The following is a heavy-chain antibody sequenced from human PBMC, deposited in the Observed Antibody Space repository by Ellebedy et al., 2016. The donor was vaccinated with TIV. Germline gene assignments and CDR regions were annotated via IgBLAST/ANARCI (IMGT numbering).Heavy chain of an antibody. V-gene: IGHV4-61*05. Sequence: SETLSLXCTVSGGSISSSSYYWGWIRQPPGKGLEWIGYIYYSGSTNYNPSLKSRVTISVDTSKNQFSLKLSSVTAADTAVYYCATSYSGQVMNVWGQGTTVTVSS. D-gene: IGHD1-26*01. CDR1: GGSISSSSYY. CDR3: ATSYSGQVMNV. J-gene: IGHJ6*02. CDR2: IYYSGST.